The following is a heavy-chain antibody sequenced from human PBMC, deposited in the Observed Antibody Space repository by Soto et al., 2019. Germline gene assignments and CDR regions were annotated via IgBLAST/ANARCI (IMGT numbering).Heavy chain of an antibody. V-gene: IGHV1-46*01. CDR2: INPHGGST. Sequence: XSVNVSYQASIDSFTKYYMPWVRQTPGQGLEWIGVINPHGGSTVYAQKFQGRVTMTRDTSASTGYMELSSLRSEDTAVYYCARSSGGNFGIIIEGTNWFARWGQGTLVTVSS. J-gene: IGHJ5*02. CDR1: IDSFTKYY. D-gene: IGHD1-26*01. CDR3: ARSSGGNFGIIIEGTNWFAR.